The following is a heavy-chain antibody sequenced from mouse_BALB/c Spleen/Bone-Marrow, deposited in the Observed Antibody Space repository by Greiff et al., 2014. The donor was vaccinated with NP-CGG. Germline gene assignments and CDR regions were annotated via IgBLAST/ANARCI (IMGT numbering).Heavy chain of an antibody. D-gene: IGHD1-2*01. J-gene: IGHJ3*01. CDR2: ISYSANT. V-gene: IGHV3-2*02. CDR3: TRGTTAGFAY. Sequence: DVKLVESGPGLVKPSQSLSLTCTVTGYSITSDYAWNWIRQFPGNKLEWMGYISYSANTNYNPSLKSRISITRDTSKSQFFLQLNSVTAEDTATYYCTRGTTAGFAYWGLGTLVTVSA. CDR1: GYSITSDYA.